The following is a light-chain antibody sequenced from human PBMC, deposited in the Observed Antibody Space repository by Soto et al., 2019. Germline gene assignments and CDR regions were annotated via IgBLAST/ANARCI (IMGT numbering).Light chain of an antibody. CDR1: TSNIGAGFE. CDR2: GNT. V-gene: IGLV1-40*01. J-gene: IGLJ2*01. CDR3: HSYDSSLGGSKV. Sequence: QAVVTQPPSVSGAPGQRVTISCTGSTSNIGAGFEVHWYQQLPGTAPKLLIFGNTNRPSGVPDRFSGSKSGTSASLAITGLQAEDEADYYCHSYDSSLGGSKVFGGGTKLTVL.